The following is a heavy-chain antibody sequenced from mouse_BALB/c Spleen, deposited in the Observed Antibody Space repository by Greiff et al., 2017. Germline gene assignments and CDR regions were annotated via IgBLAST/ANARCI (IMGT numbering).Heavy chain of an antibody. Sequence: EVQLQESGAELVKPGASVKLSCTASGFNIKDTYMHWVKQRPEQGLEWIGRIDPANGNTKYDPKFQGKATITADTSSNTAYLQLSSLTSEDTAVYYCARVGTATRWYFDVWGAGTTVTVSS. CDR1: GFNIKDTY. D-gene: IGHD1-2*01. CDR3: ARVGTATRWYFDV. CDR2: IDPANGNT. V-gene: IGHV14-3*02. J-gene: IGHJ1*01.